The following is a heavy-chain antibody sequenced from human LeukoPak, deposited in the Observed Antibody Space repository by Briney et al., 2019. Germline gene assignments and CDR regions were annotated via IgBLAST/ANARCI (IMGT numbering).Heavy chain of an antibody. D-gene: IGHD3-3*01. CDR1: GYTFTSYY. CDR3: ARDVENYDFWSGIDY. CDR2: INPSGGST. V-gene: IGHV1-46*01. J-gene: IGHJ4*02. Sequence: ASVKVSCKASGYTFTSYYMHWVRQAPGQGLEWMGIINPSGGSTSYARKFQGRVTMTRDTSTSTVYMELSSLRSEDTAVYYCARDVENYDFWSGIDYWGQGTLVTVSS.